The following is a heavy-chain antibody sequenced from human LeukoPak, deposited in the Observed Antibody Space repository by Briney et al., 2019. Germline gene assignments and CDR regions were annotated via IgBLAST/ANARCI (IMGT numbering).Heavy chain of an antibody. CDR1: GYTFTGYY. J-gene: IGHJ4*02. Sequence: ASVKVSCKASGYTFTGYYMHWVRQAPGQGLEWMGWISAYNGNTNYAQKLQGRVTLTTDTSTSTAYMELRSLRSDDTAVYYCARAELATTDFDYWGQGTLVTVSS. D-gene: IGHD5-12*01. CDR2: ISAYNGNT. CDR3: ARAELATTDFDY. V-gene: IGHV1-18*04.